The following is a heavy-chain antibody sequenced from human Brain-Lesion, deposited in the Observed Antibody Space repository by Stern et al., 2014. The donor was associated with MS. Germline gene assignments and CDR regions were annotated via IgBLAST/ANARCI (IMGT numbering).Heavy chain of an antibody. CDR3: ARGERWFDS. J-gene: IGHJ5*01. CDR2: VNNDGRRT. CDR1: GFTFGNYW. D-gene: IGHD3-10*01. Sequence: EVQLLESGGGLVQPGGSLRLSWAASGFTFGNYWMHWVRQAPGKGLVWVSRVNNDGRRTSYADSVKGRFTMSRDNAKNTLYLQMNSLRVEDTAIYYGARGERWFDSWGQGTLVTVSS. V-gene: IGHV3-74*02.